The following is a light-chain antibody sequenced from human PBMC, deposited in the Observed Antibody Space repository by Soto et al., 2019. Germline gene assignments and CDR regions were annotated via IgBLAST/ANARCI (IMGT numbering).Light chain of an antibody. CDR3: QKFNNYRLT. CDR2: DAS. J-gene: IGKJ4*01. V-gene: IGKV1D-13*01. CDR1: QGISSA. Sequence: AFQLTQSPSSLSASVGDRVTITFRASQGISSALAWYQQKPGKAPKLLIYDASSLESGVPSRFSGSGSGTDFTLTISSLQHEDFATSCCQKFNNYRLTFGGWTKVEIK.